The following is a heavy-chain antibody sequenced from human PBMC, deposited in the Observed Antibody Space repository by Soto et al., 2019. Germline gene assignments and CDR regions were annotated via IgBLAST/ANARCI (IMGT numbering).Heavy chain of an antibody. V-gene: IGHV1-58*02. CDR3: AASRYSSSPNPYCDYYIDV. D-gene: IGHD6-6*01. Sequence: GASVKVSCKASGFTFTSSAMQWVRQARGQRLEWIGWIVVGSGNTNYAQKFQERVTITRDMSTSTAYMELSSLRSEDTAVYYCAASRYSSSPNPYCDYYIDVWGKGTTVTVSS. J-gene: IGHJ6*03. CDR2: IVVGSGNT. CDR1: GFTFTSSA.